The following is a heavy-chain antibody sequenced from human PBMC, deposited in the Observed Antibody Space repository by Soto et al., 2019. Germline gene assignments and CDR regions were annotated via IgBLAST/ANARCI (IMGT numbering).Heavy chain of an antibody. J-gene: IGHJ6*02. CDR3: ARVGEMLYYYYGMDV. Sequence: PSETLSLTCAVYGGSFIGYYWSFIRQPPWKWLEWIGEINHSGSTNYNPSLKSRVTISVDTSKNQFSLKLSSVTAADTAVYYCARVGEMLYYYYGMDVWGQGTTVTVSS. CDR1: GGSFIGYY. D-gene: IGHD3-16*01. CDR2: INHSGST. V-gene: IGHV4-34*01.